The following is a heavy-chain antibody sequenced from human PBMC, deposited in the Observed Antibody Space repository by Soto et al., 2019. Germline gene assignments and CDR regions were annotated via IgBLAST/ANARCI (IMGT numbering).Heavy chain of an antibody. Sequence: GRSLRLSWAASGLSLGGQGKYWFRQPPGRGLEWVALVSSGGRNIYYSDFVEGRFTISRDRSRNILQMEMNSLRVEDTAVYFCAKEGSPKLSRWDDY. V-gene: IGHV3-30*18. J-gene: IGHJ4*01. D-gene: IGHD1-26*01. CDR1: GLSLGGQG. CDR2: VSSGGRNI. CDR3: AKEGSPKLSRWDDY.